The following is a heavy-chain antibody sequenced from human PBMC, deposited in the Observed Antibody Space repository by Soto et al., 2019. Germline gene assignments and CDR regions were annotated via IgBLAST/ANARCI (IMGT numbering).Heavy chain of an antibody. CDR3: ARDRTSWQLSY. D-gene: IGHD6-6*01. V-gene: IGHV4-59*01. Sequence: PSETLSLTCTVSGDSISTYYWHLIRLPPGKGLEWIGYIYYTGDTNYNPSLKSRVTISVDTSKNQFSLKLSSVTAADTAVYYCARDRTSWQLSYWGQGTLVTVSS. J-gene: IGHJ4*02. CDR2: IYYTGDT. CDR1: GDSISTYY.